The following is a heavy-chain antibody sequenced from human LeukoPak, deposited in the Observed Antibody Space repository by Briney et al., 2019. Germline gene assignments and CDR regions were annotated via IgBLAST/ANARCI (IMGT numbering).Heavy chain of an antibody. J-gene: IGHJ3*02. CDR2: ISSSSTYI. CDR3: ARDTVVIVHDAFDI. Sequence: GGSLRLSCAASGFTFSNAWMNWVRQAPGKGLEWVSSISSSSTYIYYADSVKGRFTISRDNAKNSLYLQMNSLRAEDTAVYYCARDTVVIVHDAFDIWGQGTRVTVSS. D-gene: IGHD2/OR15-2a*01. V-gene: IGHV3-21*01. CDR1: GFTFSNAW.